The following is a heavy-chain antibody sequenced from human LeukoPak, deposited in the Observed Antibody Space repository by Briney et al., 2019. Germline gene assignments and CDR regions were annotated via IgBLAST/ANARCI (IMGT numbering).Heavy chain of an antibody. CDR1: GFTFSSYG. J-gene: IGHJ6*02. D-gene: IGHD3-3*01. CDR2: ISYDGSNK. CDR3: AKEQKPMYYDFRSGTYYYYGMDV. V-gene: IGHV3-30*18. Sequence: GGSLRLSCAASGFTFSSYGMHWVRQAPGKGLEWVAVISYDGSNKYYADSVKGRFTISRDNSKNTLYLQMNSLRAEDTAVYYCAKEQKPMYYDFRSGTYYYYGMDVWGQGTTVTVSS.